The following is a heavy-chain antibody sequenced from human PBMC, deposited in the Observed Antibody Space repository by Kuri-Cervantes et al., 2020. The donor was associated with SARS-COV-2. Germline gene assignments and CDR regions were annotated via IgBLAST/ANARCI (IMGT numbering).Heavy chain of an antibody. CDR3: AKDRGFPDAFDI. J-gene: IGHJ3*02. CDR1: GFTFSSYD. D-gene: IGHD3-10*01. CDR2: ISGSGINT. V-gene: IGHV3-23*01. Sequence: ETLSLTCAASGFTFSSYDMTWVRQAPGKGLEWVSCISGSGINTYYADSVKGRFTISRDNSKNTLFLQMNSLRAEDTAVYYCAKDRGFPDAFDIWGQGKMVNVSS.